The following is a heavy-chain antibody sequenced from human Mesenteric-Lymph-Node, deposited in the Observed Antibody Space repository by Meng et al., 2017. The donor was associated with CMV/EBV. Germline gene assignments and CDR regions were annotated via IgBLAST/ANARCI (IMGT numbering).Heavy chain of an antibody. CDR3: PRERGYCTKNKCTYVYGMDV. CDR2: INPNSAGT. J-gene: IGHJ6*02. V-gene: IGHV1-2*02. CDR1: GYTFAAYY. Sequence: ASVTVSCKASGYTFAAYYMHWVRQAPGQGLEWMGWINPNSAGTNYGQKFQGRVTMTRDTSISTSYMELSGLRFDDTAVYYCPRERGYCTKNKCTYVYGMDVWGQGTTVTVSS. D-gene: IGHD2-8*01.